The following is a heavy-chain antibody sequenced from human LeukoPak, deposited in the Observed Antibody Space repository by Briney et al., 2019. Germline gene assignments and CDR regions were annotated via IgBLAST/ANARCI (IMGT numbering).Heavy chain of an antibody. D-gene: IGHD4-17*01. V-gene: IGHV4-59*08. Sequence: SETLSLTCTVSGGSISTYYRTWIRQPPGKGLEWIGYIYYSGSTNYNPSLKSRVTMSLETSKNQFSLKLNSVTAADTAVYYCARRFAVNPRYAFDIWGQGTMVTVSS. CDR3: ARRFAVNPRYAFDI. CDR2: IYYSGST. CDR1: GGSISTYY. J-gene: IGHJ3*02.